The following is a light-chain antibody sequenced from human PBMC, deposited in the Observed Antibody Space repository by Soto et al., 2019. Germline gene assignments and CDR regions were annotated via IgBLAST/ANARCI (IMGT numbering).Light chain of an antibody. Sequence: EVVLTQSPGTLSLYQGERATLSCRASHSVDFFLAWYQQKPGPPPSLLLYDASNRATGIPATFSGSGSGTDFTLTISRLEPEDFAVYYCQQITDWPPQWTFGQGTKVDIK. J-gene: IGKJ1*01. V-gene: IGKV3-11*01. CDR3: QQITDWPPQWT. CDR2: DAS. CDR1: HSVDFF.